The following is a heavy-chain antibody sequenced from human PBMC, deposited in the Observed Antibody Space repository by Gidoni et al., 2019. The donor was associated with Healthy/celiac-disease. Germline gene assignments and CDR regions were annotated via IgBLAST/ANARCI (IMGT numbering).Heavy chain of an antibody. V-gene: IGHV4-34*01. Sequence: QVQLQQWGAGLLKPSETLYLTCAVYGGSFSCYYWSWIRQPPGKGLEWFWVIHHSGSTNYNQSLKSRVTISVDTSKHQFSLKLSSVTAADTAVYYCARAKKTKRVYSYGQNWFDPWGQGTLVTVSS. CDR1: GGSFSCYY. J-gene: IGHJ5*02. CDR3: ARAKKTKRVYSYGQNWFDP. CDR2: IHHSGST. D-gene: IGHD5-18*01.